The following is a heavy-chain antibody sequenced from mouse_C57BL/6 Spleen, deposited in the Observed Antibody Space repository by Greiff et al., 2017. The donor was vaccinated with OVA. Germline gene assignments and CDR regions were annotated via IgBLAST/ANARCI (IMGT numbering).Heavy chain of an antibody. V-gene: IGHV1-15*01. CDR1: GYTFTDYE. D-gene: IGHD2-4*01. Sequence: QVQLQQSGAELVRPGASVTLSCKASGYTFTDYEMHWVKQTPVHGLEWIGAIDPETGGTAYNQKFKGKAILTADKSSSTAYMELRSLTSEDSAVYYCTRDTGLGYWYFDDWGTGTTVTVSS. CDR3: TRDTGLGYWYFDD. CDR2: IDPETGGT. J-gene: IGHJ1*03.